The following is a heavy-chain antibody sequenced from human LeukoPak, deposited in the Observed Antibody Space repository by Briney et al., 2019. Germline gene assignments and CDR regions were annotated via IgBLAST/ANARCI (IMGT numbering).Heavy chain of an antibody. CDR2: INHSGST. CDR1: GGSFSGYY. CDR3: ARKRRYLDRLLPGKGGAFDI. J-gene: IGHJ3*02. V-gene: IGHV4-34*01. Sequence: PSETLSLTCAVYGGSFSGYYWSWIRQPPGKGLEWIGEINHSGSTNYNPSLKRRVTISVDTSKNQFSLKLSSVTAADTAVYYCARKRRYLDRLLPGKGGAFDIWGQWTMVTVSS. D-gene: IGHD3-9*01.